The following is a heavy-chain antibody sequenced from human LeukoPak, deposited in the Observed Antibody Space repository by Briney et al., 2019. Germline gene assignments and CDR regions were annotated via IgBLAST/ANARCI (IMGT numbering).Heavy chain of an antibody. CDR1: GFTFSSYA. CDR3: AKAALDCSSTSCYFAFDI. J-gene: IGHJ3*02. Sequence: PGGSLRLSCAASGFTFSSYAMSWVRQAPGKGLEWVSAISGSGGSTYYADSVKGRFTISRDNSKNTLYLQMNSLRAEDTAVYYCAKAALDCSSTSCYFAFDIWGQGTMVTVSS. V-gene: IGHV3-23*01. CDR2: ISGSGGST. D-gene: IGHD2-2*01.